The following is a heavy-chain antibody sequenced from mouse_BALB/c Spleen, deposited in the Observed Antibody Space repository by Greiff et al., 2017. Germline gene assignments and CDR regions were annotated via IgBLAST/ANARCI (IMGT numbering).Heavy chain of an antibody. J-gene: IGHJ2*01. CDR3: TRNSYYYGSSHYFDY. V-gene: IGHV1-5*01. CDR2: IYPGNSDT. Sequence: VQLQQSGTVLARPGASVKMSCKASGYSFTSYWMHWVKQRPGQGLEWIGAIYPGNSDTSYNQKFKGKAKLTAVTSASTAYMELSSLTNEDSAVYYCTRNSYYYGSSHYFDYWGQGTTLTVSS. D-gene: IGHD1-1*01. CDR1: GYSFTSYW.